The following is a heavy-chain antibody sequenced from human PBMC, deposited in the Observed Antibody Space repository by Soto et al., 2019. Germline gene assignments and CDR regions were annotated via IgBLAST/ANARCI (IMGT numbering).Heavy chain of an antibody. Sequence: PSETLSLTCTVSGDSINSGVYYWSWIRQHPGKGLEWIGYISYSGSTYYNPSLKSRVTISEDTSKSQFSLKVNSMTAADTAVYYCARYRREAVAGYTLDNWGQGILVTVSS. J-gene: IGHJ4*02. CDR3: ARYRREAVAGYTLDN. CDR1: GDSINSGVYY. D-gene: IGHD6-13*01. CDR2: ISYSGST. V-gene: IGHV4-31*03.